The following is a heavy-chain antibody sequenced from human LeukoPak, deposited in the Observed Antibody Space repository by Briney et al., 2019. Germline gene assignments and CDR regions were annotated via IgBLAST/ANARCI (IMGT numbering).Heavy chain of an antibody. Sequence: SETLSLTCTVSGGSISGYHWGWIRQPPGKGLEWIGYIYYSGNTNYNPSLKSRVTISVDTSKNQFSLKLSSVTAADTAVYYCARLSYSNGWSYFDYWGQGTLVTVSS. J-gene: IGHJ4*02. CDR1: GGSISGYH. V-gene: IGHV4-59*01. CDR2: IYYSGNT. D-gene: IGHD6-19*01. CDR3: ARLSYSNGWSYFDY.